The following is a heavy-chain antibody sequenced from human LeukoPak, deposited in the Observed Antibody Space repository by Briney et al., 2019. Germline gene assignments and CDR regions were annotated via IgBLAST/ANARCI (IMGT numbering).Heavy chain of an antibody. CDR2: INHSGST. Sequence: SETLSLTCAVYGGSFSGYYWSWIRQPPGRGLEWIGEINHSGSTNYNPSLKSRVTISVDTSKNQFSLKLSSVTAADTAVYYCARGGAAAGYYYYYYGMDVWGQGTTVTVSS. D-gene: IGHD6-13*01. CDR1: GGSFSGYY. CDR3: ARGGAAAGYYYYYYGMDV. J-gene: IGHJ6*02. V-gene: IGHV4-34*01.